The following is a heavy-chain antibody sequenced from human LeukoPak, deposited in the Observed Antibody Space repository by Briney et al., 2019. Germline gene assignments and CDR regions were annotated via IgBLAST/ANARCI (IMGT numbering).Heavy chain of an antibody. Sequence: GGSLRLSCAASGFTFSSYDMHWVRQATGKGLEWVSAIGTAGDTYYAGSVKGRFTISRDNSKNTLYLQMNSLRAEDTAVYYCAKGAPDYWGQGTLVTVSS. D-gene: IGHD4/OR15-4a*01. J-gene: IGHJ4*02. CDR2: IGTAGDT. V-gene: IGHV3-13*01. CDR1: GFTFSSYD. CDR3: AKGAPDY.